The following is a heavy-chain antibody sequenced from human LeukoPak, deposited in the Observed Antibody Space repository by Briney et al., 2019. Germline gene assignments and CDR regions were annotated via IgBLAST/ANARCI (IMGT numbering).Heavy chain of an antibody. CDR1: GASFSDYY. CDR2: INHSGSA. D-gene: IGHD4-11*01. J-gene: IGHJ5*02. V-gene: IGHV4-34*01. Sequence: SETLSLTCAVYGASFSDYYWTWIRQPPGNGLEWIGEINHSGSANYNPSLKSRVTISVDKSKNQFFLRLSPVTAADSGTYYCTRERASNNYNNWFDPWGQGTLVTASS. CDR3: TRERASNNYNNWFDP.